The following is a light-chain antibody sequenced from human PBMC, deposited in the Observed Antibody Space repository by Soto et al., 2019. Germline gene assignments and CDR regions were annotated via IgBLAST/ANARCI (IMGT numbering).Light chain of an antibody. CDR1: QSVSSN. Sequence: IVMTHSPATLSVSPWERATLSCRASQSVSSNLAWYQQKPGQAPRLLIYGASTRATGIPARFSGSGSGTEFTLTISSLQSEDFAVYYCQQYNNWLSFGQGTKVDIK. J-gene: IGKJ1*01. V-gene: IGKV3-15*01. CDR2: GAS. CDR3: QQYNNWLS.